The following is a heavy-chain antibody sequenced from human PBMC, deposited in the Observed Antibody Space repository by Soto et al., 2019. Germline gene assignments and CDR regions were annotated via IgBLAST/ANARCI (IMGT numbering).Heavy chain of an antibody. CDR3: ARHNYGSGSTYFDY. CDR2: IYYSGST. CDR1: GGSISSSSYY. Sequence: SETLSLTCTVSGGSISSSSYYWGWIRQAPGKGLEWIGRIYYSGSTYYNPSLKSRITISVDTSKNQFSLKLSSVTAADTAVYYCARHNYGSGSTYFDYWGQGTLVTVSS. D-gene: IGHD3-10*01. V-gene: IGHV4-39*01. J-gene: IGHJ4*02.